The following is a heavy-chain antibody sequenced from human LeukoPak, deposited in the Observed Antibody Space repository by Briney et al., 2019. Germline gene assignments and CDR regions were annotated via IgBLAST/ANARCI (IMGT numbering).Heavy chain of an antibody. CDR3: AKEWAYCSSTSCDQGHYFDY. D-gene: IGHD2-2*01. Sequence: GGSLRLSCAASGFTFSSYAMSWVRQAPGKGLEWVSAISGSGGSTYYADSVKGRFTISRDNSKNTLYLQMNSLRAEDTAVYYCAKEWAYCSSTSCDQGHYFDYWGQGTLVTVSS. V-gene: IGHV3-23*01. CDR2: ISGSGGST. J-gene: IGHJ4*02. CDR1: GFTFSSYA.